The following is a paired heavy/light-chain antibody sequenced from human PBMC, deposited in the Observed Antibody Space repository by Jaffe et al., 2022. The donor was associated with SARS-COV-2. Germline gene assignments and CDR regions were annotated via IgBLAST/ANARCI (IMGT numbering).Heavy chain of an antibody. J-gene: IGHJ4*02. D-gene: IGHD1-26*01. CDR1: GGSISSGDYY. CDR2: IYYSGST. CDR3: ARRPSGSYRYYFDY. Sequence: QVQLQESGPGLVKPSQTLSLTCTVSGGSISSGDYYWSWIRQPPGKGLEWIGYIYYSGSTYYNPSLKSRVTISVDTSKNQFSLKLSSVTAADTAVYYCARRPSGSYRYYFDYWGQGTLVTVSS. V-gene: IGHV4-30-4*01.
Light chain of an antibody. V-gene: IGLV2-14*01. CDR3: SSYTSSSTYV. J-gene: IGLJ1*01. CDR1: SSDVGGYNY. Sequence: QSALTQPASVSGSPGQSITISCTGTSSDVGGYNYVSWYQQHPGKAPKLMIYEVSNRPSGVPDRFSGSKSGNTASLTISGLQAEDEADYYCSSYTSSSTYVFGTGTKVTVL. CDR2: EVS.